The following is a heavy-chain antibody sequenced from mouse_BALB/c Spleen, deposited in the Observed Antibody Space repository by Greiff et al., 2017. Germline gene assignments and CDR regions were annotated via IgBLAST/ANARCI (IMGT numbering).Heavy chain of an antibody. Sequence: VQLQQSGAELARPGASVKLSCKASGYTFTSYWMQWVKQRPGQGLEWIGAIYPGDGDTRYTQKFKGKATLTADKSSSTAYMQLSSLASEDSAVYYCAREGVYDGFDYWGQGTTLTVSS. CDR1: GYTFTSYW. D-gene: IGHD2-3*01. CDR2: IYPGDGDT. J-gene: IGHJ2*01. V-gene: IGHV1-87*01. CDR3: AREGVYDGFDY.